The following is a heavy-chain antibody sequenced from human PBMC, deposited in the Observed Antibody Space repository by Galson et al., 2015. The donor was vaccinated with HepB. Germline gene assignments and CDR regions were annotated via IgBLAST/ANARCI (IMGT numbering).Heavy chain of an antibody. J-gene: IGHJ5*02. CDR1: GFTFSSYA. D-gene: IGHD3-10*01. CDR3: AKDYGSGFQFDP. Sequence: SLRLSCAASGFTFSSYAMSWVRQAPGKGLEWVSAMSGSGDRTYYADSVKGRFTISRDNSKNTLFVQMNSLRAEDTAVYYCAKDYGSGFQFDPWGQGTLVTVSS. CDR2: MSGSGDRT. V-gene: IGHV3-23*01.